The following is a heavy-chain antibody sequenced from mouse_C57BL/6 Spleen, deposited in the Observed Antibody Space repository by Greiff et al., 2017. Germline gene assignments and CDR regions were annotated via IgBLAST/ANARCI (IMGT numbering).Heavy chain of an antibody. CDR2: IYPGSGST. J-gene: IGHJ3*01. Sequence: AELVKPGASVKMSCKASGYTFTSYWITWVKQRPGQGLEWIGDIYPGSGSTNYNEKFKGKATLTVDTSSSTAYMQLSSLTSEDSAVYYCARSYYYGSSAWFAYWGQGTLVTVSA. D-gene: IGHD1-1*01. CDR3: ARSYYYGSSAWFAY. V-gene: IGHV1-55*01. CDR1: GYTFTSYW.